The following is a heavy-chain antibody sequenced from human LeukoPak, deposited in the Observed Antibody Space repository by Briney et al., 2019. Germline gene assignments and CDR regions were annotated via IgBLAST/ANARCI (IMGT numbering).Heavy chain of an antibody. CDR3: VRAYTRGYSDDFDY. Sequence: PGGSLRLSCAASGFFFSDYYMSWMRQAPGKGLEWVSYIDGSSSNMYYADSVKGRFTISRDNAKNSLYLQMNSLRGEDTAVYYCVRAYTRGYSDDFDYWGQVTLVTVSS. CDR1: GFFFSDYY. V-gene: IGHV3-11*01. J-gene: IGHJ4*02. D-gene: IGHD3-22*01. CDR2: IDGSSSNM.